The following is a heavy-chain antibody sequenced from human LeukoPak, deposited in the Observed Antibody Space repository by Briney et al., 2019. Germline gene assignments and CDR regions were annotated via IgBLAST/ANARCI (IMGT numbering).Heavy chain of an antibody. CDR3: ATGSTGHYDSSGYHFPPPIGAFDI. D-gene: IGHD3-22*01. CDR1: GYTLTELS. J-gene: IGHJ3*02. Sequence: GASVKVSCKVSGYTLTELSMHWVRQAPGKGLEWMGGFDPEDGETIYAQKFQGRVTMTEDTSTDTAYMELSSLRSEDTAVYYCATGSTGHYDSSGYHFPPPIGAFDIWGQGTMVTVSS. V-gene: IGHV1-24*01. CDR2: FDPEDGET.